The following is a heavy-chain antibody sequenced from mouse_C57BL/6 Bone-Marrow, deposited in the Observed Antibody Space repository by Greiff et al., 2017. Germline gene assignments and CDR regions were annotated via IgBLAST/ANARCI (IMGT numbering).Heavy chain of an antibody. V-gene: IGHV1-66*01. Sequence: QVQLQQSGPELVKPGASVKISCKASGYSFTSYYIHWVKQRPGQGLEWIGWLYPGSGNTKYNEKFKGKATLTADTSSSTAYMQLSSLTSEDSAVYYCARSSYFAYWGQGTLVTVSA. CDR3: ARSSYFAY. J-gene: IGHJ3*01. CDR1: GYSFTSYY. D-gene: IGHD1-1*01. CDR2: LYPGSGNT.